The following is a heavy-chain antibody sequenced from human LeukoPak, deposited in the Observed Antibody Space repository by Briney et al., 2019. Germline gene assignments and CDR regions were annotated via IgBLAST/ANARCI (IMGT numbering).Heavy chain of an antibody. Sequence: ASVRVSSTASGGTFSSYAISWVRQAPGQGGERMGGIIPILGIANYAQNFQGRVTITAHKSTSTAYMELSSLRSEDTAVYYCASPRGSGSYYNEPFDYWGQGTLVTVSS. CDR1: GGTFSSYA. D-gene: IGHD3-10*01. CDR2: IIPILGIA. CDR3: ASPRGSGSYYNEPFDY. J-gene: IGHJ4*02. V-gene: IGHV1-69*10.